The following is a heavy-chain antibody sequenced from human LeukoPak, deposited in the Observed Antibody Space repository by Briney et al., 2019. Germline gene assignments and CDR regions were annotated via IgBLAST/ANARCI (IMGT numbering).Heavy chain of an antibody. D-gene: IGHD5-18*01. V-gene: IGHV3-7*01. CDR2: IKQDGSEK. Sequence: GGSLRLSCAASGFTFSSYSMNWVRQAPGKGLEWVANIKQDGSEKYVDSVKGRFTISRDNAKNSLYLQMNSLRAEDTAVYSCARDKTRGLGYSYSKSGNYFDYWGQGTLVTVSS. CDR3: ARDKTRGLGYSYSKSGNYFDY. J-gene: IGHJ4*02. CDR1: GFTFSSYS.